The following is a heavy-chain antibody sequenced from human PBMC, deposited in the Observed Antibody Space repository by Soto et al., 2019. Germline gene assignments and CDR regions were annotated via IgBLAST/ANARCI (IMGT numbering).Heavy chain of an antibody. J-gene: IGHJ4*02. CDR1: GFTVSSNY. CDR3: ARDQTGGWELRY. CDR2: IYSGGST. D-gene: IGHD1-7*01. V-gene: IGHV3-66*01. Sequence: GGSLRLSCAASGFTVSSNYMSWVRQAPGKGLEWVSVIYSGGSTYYADSVKGRFTISRDNSKNTLYLQMNSLRAEDTAVYYCARDQTGGWELRYWGQGTLVTVSS.